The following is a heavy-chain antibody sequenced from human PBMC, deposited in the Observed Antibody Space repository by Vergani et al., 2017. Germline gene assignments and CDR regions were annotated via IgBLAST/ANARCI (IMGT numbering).Heavy chain of an antibody. CDR3: ARDRPYYDFWSGYPYYYYMDV. CDR2: TYYRSKWYN. Sequence: QVQLQQSGPGLVKPSQTLSLTCAISGDSVSSNSAAWNWIRQSPSRGLEWLGRTYYRSKWYNDYAVSVKSRITINPDTSKNQFYLQLNSVTPEDTAVYYCARDRPYYDFWSGYPYYYYMDVWGKGTTVTVSS. J-gene: IGHJ6*03. D-gene: IGHD3-3*01. V-gene: IGHV6-1*01. CDR1: GDSVSSNSAA.